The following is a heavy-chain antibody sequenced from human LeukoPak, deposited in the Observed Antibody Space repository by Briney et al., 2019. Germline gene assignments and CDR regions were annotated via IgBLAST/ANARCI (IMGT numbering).Heavy chain of an antibody. V-gene: IGHV4-34*01. J-gene: IGHJ6*03. CDR2: INHSGST. CDR1: GGSFSGYY. Sequence: SETLSLTCAVYGGSFSGYYLSWIRQPPGKGLEWIGEINHSGSTNYNPSLKSRVTISVDTSKNQFSLKLSSVTAADTAVYYCARVKVAAPYYYYYYMDVWGKGTTVTVSS. D-gene: IGHD2-15*01. CDR3: ARVKVAAPYYYYYYMDV.